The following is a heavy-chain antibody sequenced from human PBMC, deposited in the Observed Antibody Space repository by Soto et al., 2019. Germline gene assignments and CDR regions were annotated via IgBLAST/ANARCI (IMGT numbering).Heavy chain of an antibody. V-gene: IGHV5-51*01. CDR1: GYVFANYW. Sequence: GESLKISCKGSGYVFANYWIGWVRQMPGKGLGWMGIIYPGDSDTRYSLSFQGRVTISADKSNSTAYLQWSSLEAADTAIYYCARAPSHGWFQHFDYWGQGTLVTVSS. D-gene: IGHD6-19*01. CDR3: ARAPSHGWFQHFDY. J-gene: IGHJ4*02. CDR2: IYPGDSDT.